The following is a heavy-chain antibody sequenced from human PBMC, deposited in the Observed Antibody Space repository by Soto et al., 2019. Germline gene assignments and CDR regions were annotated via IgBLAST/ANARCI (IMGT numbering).Heavy chain of an antibody. CDR2: MFYSGGI. CDR1: GGSISGGGSY. Sequence: SETLSLTCTVSGGSISGGGSYWSWIRQRPGKGLEWIGCMFYSGGIYYNPSLKGRVTISSDTSKNQFSLKLTSVTAADTAVYYCASVGYSSSWYGPEARDALDIWGQGPMVTVS. V-gene: IGHV4-31*03. D-gene: IGHD6-13*01. J-gene: IGHJ3*02. CDR3: ASVGYSSSWYGPEARDALDI.